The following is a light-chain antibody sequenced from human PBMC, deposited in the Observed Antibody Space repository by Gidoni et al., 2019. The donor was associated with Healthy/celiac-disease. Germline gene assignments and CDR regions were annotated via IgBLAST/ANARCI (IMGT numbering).Light chain of an antibody. Sequence: ELVMTHSPATLSVSPGERATLSCRPSQSVSSNLAWYPQKPGQAPRHLIYGASTRATGIPARLSGSGSGTEFTLTISSLQSEDFAVYYCQQYNNWPYTFGQGTKLEIK. CDR1: QSVSSN. J-gene: IGKJ2*01. CDR2: GAS. V-gene: IGKV3D-15*01. CDR3: QQYNNWPYT.